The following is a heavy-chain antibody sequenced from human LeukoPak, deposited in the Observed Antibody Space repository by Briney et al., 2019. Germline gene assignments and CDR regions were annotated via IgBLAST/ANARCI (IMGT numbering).Heavy chain of an antibody. Sequence: GGSLRLSCAASGFIFSSYAMNWVRQAPGKGLEWVSYISSSASTIYYADSVKGRFTISRDNAKNSLYLQMNSLRAEDTAVYYCAREGCSSTSCYDYWGQGTLVTVSS. CDR2: ISSSASTI. CDR1: GFIFSSYA. CDR3: AREGCSSTSCYDY. J-gene: IGHJ4*02. V-gene: IGHV3-48*03. D-gene: IGHD2-2*01.